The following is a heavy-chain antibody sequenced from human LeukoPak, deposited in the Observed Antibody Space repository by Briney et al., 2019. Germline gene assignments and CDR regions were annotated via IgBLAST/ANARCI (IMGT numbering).Heavy chain of an antibody. J-gene: IGHJ4*02. D-gene: IGHD3-22*01. V-gene: IGHV4-39*07. CDR3: ARGRWLLPYLDY. CDR2: IYYSGST. Sequence: SETLSLTCTVPGGSISSSSYYWGWIRQPPGKGLEWIGSIYYSGSTYYNPSLKSRVTISVDTSKNQFSLKLSSVTAADTAVYYCARGRWLLPYLDYWGQGTLVTVSS. CDR1: GGSISSSSYY.